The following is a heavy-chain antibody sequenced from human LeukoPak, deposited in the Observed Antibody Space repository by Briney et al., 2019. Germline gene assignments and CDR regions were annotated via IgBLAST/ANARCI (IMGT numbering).Heavy chain of an antibody. D-gene: IGHD6-19*01. CDR2: MNQDGSAI. CDR3: ARAVSGYPADYFDY. J-gene: IGHJ4*02. CDR1: GFTFRRHW. V-gene: IGHV3-7*01. Sequence: GGSLRLSCAASGFTFRRHWMSWVRQTPGKGLERVAHMNQDGSAIYYVDSVKGRFTISRDNAKNSLCLQMTGLTVADTAVYYCARAVSGYPADYFDYWGQGTLVTVSS.